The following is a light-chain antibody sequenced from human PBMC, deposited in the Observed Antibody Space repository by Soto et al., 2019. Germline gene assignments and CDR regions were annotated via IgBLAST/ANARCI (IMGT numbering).Light chain of an antibody. V-gene: IGKV3-20*01. Sequence: EIVLTQSAGTLSLSPGETATLSCRASQSINNYFLAWHQQRPGQAPRLLIFRASQRASGIPDRFRGSGSGTDFTLTITRLEPEDFALYYCQQYTNAPRTFGQGTKVEIK. CDR1: QSINNYF. CDR2: RAS. J-gene: IGKJ1*01. CDR3: QQYTNAPRT.